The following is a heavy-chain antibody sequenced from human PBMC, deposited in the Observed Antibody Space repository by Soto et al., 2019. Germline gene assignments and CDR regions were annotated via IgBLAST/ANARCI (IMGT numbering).Heavy chain of an antibody. CDR1: GYPFSSYV. CDR2: INAANVNT. Sequence: QVQLVQSGAEVKKPGASVKVSCKASGYPFSSYVMHWVRQAPGQGLEWMGWINAANVNTKYSQKFQGSVTISRDTSASTAYMELSSLKSEDTAVYYWAREYSSSSGRTFDYWGQGTLVTVSS. V-gene: IGHV1-3*01. J-gene: IGHJ4*02. CDR3: AREYSSSSGRTFDY. D-gene: IGHD6-6*01.